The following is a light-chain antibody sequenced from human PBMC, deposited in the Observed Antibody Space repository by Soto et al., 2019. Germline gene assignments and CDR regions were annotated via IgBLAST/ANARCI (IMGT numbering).Light chain of an antibody. V-gene: IGKV3-11*01. CDR3: QQRHMWPIT. Sequence: IVLTQSPATLSLSPGERATVSCRASQSVSSYLAWYQQKPGQAPRLLIYDASNRATGIPARFSGSGSGTDFTLTISSLEPEDSAVYYCQQRHMWPITFGQGTRLEI. CDR1: QSVSSY. CDR2: DAS. J-gene: IGKJ5*01.